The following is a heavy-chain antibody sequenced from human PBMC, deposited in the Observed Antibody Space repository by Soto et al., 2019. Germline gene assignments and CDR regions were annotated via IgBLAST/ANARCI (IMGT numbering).Heavy chain of an antibody. CDR1: GGSINTFY. J-gene: IGHJ4*02. Sequence: PSETLSLTCTVSGGSINTFYWSCVRQAAGKGLEWIGRIFSSGSTSFNPSLESRVAMSVDTSKNHFSLNLSSVTAADMAVYYCAREGSYSAYKSPHGLQLWSFECWCQGALITVSS. D-gene: IGHD5-12*01. V-gene: IGHV4-4*07. CDR2: IFSSGST. CDR3: AREGSYSAYKSPHGLQLWSFEC.